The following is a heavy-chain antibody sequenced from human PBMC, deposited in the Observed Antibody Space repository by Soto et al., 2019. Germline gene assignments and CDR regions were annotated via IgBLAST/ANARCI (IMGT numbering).Heavy chain of an antibody. D-gene: IGHD5-12*01. V-gene: IGHV3-33*01. Sequence: QVQLVESGGGVVQPGRSLRLSCAASGFTFSSYGMHWVRQAPGKGLEWVAVIWYDGSNKYYADSVKGRFTISRDNSKNTLYLQMKSLRAEDTAVYYCARAVEMATICDYWGQGTLVTVSS. J-gene: IGHJ4*02. CDR3: ARAVEMATICDY. CDR2: IWYDGSNK. CDR1: GFTFSSYG.